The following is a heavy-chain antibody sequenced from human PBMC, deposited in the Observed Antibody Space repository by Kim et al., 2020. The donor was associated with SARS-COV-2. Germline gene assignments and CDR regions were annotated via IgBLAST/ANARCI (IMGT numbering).Heavy chain of an antibody. Sequence: GGSLRLSCAASGFTFSSYGMHWVRQAPGKGLEWVAVISYDGSNKYYADSVKGRFTISRDNSKNTLYLQMNSLRAEDTAVYYCARDNGVAAADTTVGYYYYGMDVWGQGTTVTVSS. J-gene: IGHJ6*02. CDR2: ISYDGSNK. D-gene: IGHD6-13*01. CDR3: ARDNGVAAADTTVGYYYYGMDV. V-gene: IGHV3-33*05. CDR1: GFTFSSYG.